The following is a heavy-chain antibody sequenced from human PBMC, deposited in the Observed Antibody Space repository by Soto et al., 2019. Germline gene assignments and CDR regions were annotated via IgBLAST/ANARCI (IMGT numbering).Heavy chain of an antibody. V-gene: IGHV3-23*01. D-gene: IGHD3-22*01. CDR3: AKGGPYYYDSSGHYDY. CDR2: ISGSGGST. Sequence: EVQLLESGGGLVQPGGSLRLSCAASGFTFSSYAMSWVRQAPGKGLEWVSAISGSGGSTYYADSVKGRFTISRDNSKYTLYLQMNSLRAEDTAVYYCAKGGPYYYDSSGHYDYWGQGTLVTVSS. CDR1: GFTFSSYA. J-gene: IGHJ4*02.